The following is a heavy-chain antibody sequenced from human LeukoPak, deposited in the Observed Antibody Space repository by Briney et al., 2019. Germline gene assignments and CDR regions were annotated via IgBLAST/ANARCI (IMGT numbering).Heavy chain of an antibody. CDR3: VRARYSSAWFDS. CDR2: MNPKTGNT. D-gene: IGHD6-25*01. Sequence: ASVKVSCKASGGTFSSYAISWVRQAPGQGLEWMGWMNPKTGNTGFAQTFQGRVNMTSDTPMTTAYVELSNLKSEDTAVYYCVRARYSSAWFDSWGHGALVIVSS. V-gene: IGHV1-8*02. CDR1: GGTFSSYA. J-gene: IGHJ5*01.